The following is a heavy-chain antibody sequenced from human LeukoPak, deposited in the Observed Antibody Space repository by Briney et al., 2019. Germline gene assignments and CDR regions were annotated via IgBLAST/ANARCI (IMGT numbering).Heavy chain of an antibody. Sequence: GASGKVCCKPSGYTFTSYGISWVGQAPGQGLEWMGWINPNSGVTNYAQKFQGRVTMTRNTSISTAYMELRSLRSEDTAVHYRARGTGFDPWGQGTLVTVSS. V-gene: IGHV1-8*02. CDR1: GYTFTSYG. J-gene: IGHJ5*02. CDR2: INPNSGVT. CDR3: ARGTGFDP.